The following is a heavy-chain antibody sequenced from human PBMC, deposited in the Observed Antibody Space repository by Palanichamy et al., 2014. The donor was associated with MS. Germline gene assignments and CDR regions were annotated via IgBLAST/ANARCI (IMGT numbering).Heavy chain of an antibody. J-gene: IGHJ5*02. Sequence: QVQLVQSGAEVKKPGASVKVSCKASGYNFRDYGITWVRQAPGQGFEWMGWISGYNGNTNFAQKFQGRVILTTDISTNTAFMEVRRLRSDDTAVYYCARDSTMAAVGNWFDPWGQGTLVTVSS. V-gene: IGHV1-18*01. CDR3: ARDSTMAAVGNWFDP. CDR2: ISGYNGNT. CDR1: GYNFRDYG. D-gene: IGHD6-13*01.